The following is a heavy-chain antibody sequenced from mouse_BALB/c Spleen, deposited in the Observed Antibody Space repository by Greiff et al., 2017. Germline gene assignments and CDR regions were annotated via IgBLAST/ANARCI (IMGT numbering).Heavy chain of an antibody. Sequence: EVKLVESGGDLVKPGGSLKLSCAASGFTFSSYGMSWFRQTPDKRLEWVATISSGGSYTYYPDSVKGRFTISRDNAKNTLYLQMSSLKSEDTAMYYCARQIYYYGSSPFAYWGQGTLVTVSA. D-gene: IGHD1-1*01. CDR3: ARQIYYYGSSPFAY. CDR2: ISSGGSYT. V-gene: IGHV5-6*02. J-gene: IGHJ3*01. CDR1: GFTFSSYG.